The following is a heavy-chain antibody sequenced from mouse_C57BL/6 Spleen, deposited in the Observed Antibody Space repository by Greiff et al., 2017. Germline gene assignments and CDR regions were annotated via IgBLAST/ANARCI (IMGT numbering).Heavy chain of an antibody. CDR2: IYPRDGST. CDR3: ARSHYGSTLDY. D-gene: IGHD1-1*01. V-gene: IGHV1-85*01. J-gene: IGHJ2*01. Sequence: VKLVESGPELVKPGASVKLSCKASGYTFTSYDINWVKQRPGQGLEWIGWIYPRDGSTKYNEKFKGKATLTVDTSSSTAYMELHSLTSEDSAVYFCARSHYGSTLDYWGQGTTLTVSS. CDR1: GYTFTSYD.